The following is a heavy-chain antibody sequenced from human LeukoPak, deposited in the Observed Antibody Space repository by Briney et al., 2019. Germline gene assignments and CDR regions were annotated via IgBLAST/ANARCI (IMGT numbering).Heavy chain of an antibody. Sequence: PGGSLRLSCAASGFTFSSYAMSWVRQAPGKGLESVSAISGSGGSTYYADSVKGRFTISRDNSKNTLYLQMNSLRAEDTAVYYCAKDQTRSGSYDYWGQGTLVTVSS. CDR2: ISGSGGST. D-gene: IGHD1-26*01. CDR3: AKDQTRSGSYDY. CDR1: GFTFSSYA. V-gene: IGHV3-23*01. J-gene: IGHJ4*02.